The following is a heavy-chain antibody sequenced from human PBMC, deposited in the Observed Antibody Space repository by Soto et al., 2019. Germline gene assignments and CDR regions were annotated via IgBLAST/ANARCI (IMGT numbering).Heavy chain of an antibody. D-gene: IGHD1-7*01. CDR2: IHNDGSTT. J-gene: IGHJ4*01. CDR1: GYTFGSYG. CDR3: ARDNWNSY. V-gene: IGHV3-74*01. Sequence: PGGSLRLSSAASGYTFGSYGMSWVRQAPGKGLVWVSSIHNDGSTTRYVDSVKGRFTISRDNAKNTLYLQMSSLRVEDTAVYYCARDNWNSYWGQGTLVTVSS.